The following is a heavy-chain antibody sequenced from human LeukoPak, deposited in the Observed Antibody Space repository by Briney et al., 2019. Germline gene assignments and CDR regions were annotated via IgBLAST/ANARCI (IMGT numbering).Heavy chain of an antibody. V-gene: IGHV3-53*05. D-gene: IGHD6-13*01. J-gene: IGHJ4*02. CDR2: IYSGGST. Sequence: GGSLRLSCAASGFTVSSNYMSWVRQAPGKGLEWVSVIYSGGSTYYADSVKGRFTISRDNSKNTLYLQMNSLRAEDTAVYYCARGESQYSSSWYFDYWGQGTLVTVSS. CDR3: ARGESQYSSSWYFDY. CDR1: GFTVSSNY.